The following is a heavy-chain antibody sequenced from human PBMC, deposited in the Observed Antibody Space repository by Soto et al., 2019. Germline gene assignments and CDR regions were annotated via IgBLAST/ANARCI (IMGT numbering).Heavy chain of an antibody. V-gene: IGHV1-69*01. Sequence: QVQLVQSGAEVKKPGSSVKVSCKASGGTFSSYAISWVRQAPGQGLEWMGGIIPIFGTANYAQKFKGRVTITADESTSTAYMELSSLRSEDTAVYYCARGSAGYYYYYYGMDVWGQGTTVTVSS. J-gene: IGHJ6*02. CDR2: IIPIFGTA. CDR1: GGTFSSYA. CDR3: ARGSAGYYYYYYGMDV.